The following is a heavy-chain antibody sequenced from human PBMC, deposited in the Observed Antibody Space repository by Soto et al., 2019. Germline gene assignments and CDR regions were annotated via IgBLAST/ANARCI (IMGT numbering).Heavy chain of an antibody. J-gene: IGHJ4*02. D-gene: IGHD2-15*01. CDR1: GGSISSSSYF. CDR3: ARLTGGYCSGGSCYAFDY. V-gene: IGHV4-39*01. CDR2: IYYSGST. Sequence: QLQLQESGPGLVKPSETLSLTCTVSGGSISSSSYFWGWIRQPPGKGQEWIGSIYYSGSTYYNPFLKSRVTISVNTSKNEFSLKLSSVTAADTPVYYCARLTGGYCSGGSCYAFDYWGQGTLVTVSS.